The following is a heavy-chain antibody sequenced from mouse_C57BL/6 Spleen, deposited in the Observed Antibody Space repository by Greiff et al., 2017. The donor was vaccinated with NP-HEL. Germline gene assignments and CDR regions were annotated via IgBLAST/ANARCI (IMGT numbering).Heavy chain of an antibody. CDR3: TRDPGSNYVNWYFDV. CDR1: GFTFSSYA. Sequence: EVMLVESGEGLVKPGGSLKLSCAASGFTFSSYAMSWVRQTPEKRLEWVAYISSGGDYIYYADTVKGRFTISRDNARNTLYLQMSSLKSEDTAMYYCTRDPGSNYVNWYFDVWGTGTTVTVSS. V-gene: IGHV5-9-1*02. CDR2: ISSGGDYI. D-gene: IGHD2-5*01. J-gene: IGHJ1*03.